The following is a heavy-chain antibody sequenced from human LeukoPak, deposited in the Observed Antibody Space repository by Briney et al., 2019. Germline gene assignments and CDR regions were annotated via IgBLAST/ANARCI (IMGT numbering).Heavy chain of an antibody. CDR3: ARSGYSYGYDY. CDR2: VSHTGST. Sequence: SETLSLTCGVYGDSLSGYYWSWIRQPPGKGPEWLGEVSHTGSTNDNPSLKSRVTISIDTSKNQFSLNLSSVTAADTAVYFCARSGYSYGYDYWGQGTLVTVSS. J-gene: IGHJ4*02. D-gene: IGHD5-18*01. CDR1: GDSLSGYY. V-gene: IGHV4-34*01.